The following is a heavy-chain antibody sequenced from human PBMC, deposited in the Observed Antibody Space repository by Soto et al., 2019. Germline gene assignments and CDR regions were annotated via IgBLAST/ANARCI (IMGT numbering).Heavy chain of an antibody. J-gene: IGHJ6*03. CDR1: GGTFSSYT. CDR2: IIPILGIA. CDR3: ARSLFAWSGYYISHYYYYMDV. V-gene: IGHV1-69*02. Sequence: ASVKVSCKASGGTFSSYTISWVRQAPGQGLEWMGRIIPILGIANYAQKFQGRVTITADKSTSTAYMELSSLRSEDTAVYYCARSLFAWSGYYISHYYYYMDVWGKGTTVTVSS. D-gene: IGHD3-3*01.